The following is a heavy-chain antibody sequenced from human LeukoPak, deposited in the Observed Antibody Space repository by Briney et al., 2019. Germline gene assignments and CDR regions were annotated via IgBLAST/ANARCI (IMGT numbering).Heavy chain of an antibody. CDR3: ARGGRVAVAGLFDF. CDR1: GGSISDYY. CDR2: IYYSGST. V-gene: IGHV4-59*01. J-gene: IGHJ4*02. D-gene: IGHD6-19*01. Sequence: SETLSLTCTVSGGSISDYYWSWIRPPPGKGLEWIGYIYYSGSTNYNPSLKSRVTISVDTSKNQFSLKLTSVTAADTAVYYCARGGRVAVAGLFDFWGQGISVTVSS.